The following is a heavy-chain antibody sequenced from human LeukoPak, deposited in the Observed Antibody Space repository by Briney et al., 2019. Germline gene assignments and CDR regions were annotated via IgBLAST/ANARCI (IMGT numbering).Heavy chain of an antibody. J-gene: IGHJ3*02. D-gene: IGHD1-26*01. CDR3: ARDRRSGSYANDDAFDI. V-gene: IGHV3-21*01. CDR1: GFTFSTYS. CDR2: ISSGSSYI. Sequence: GGSLTLSCAASGFTFSTYSINWVRQAPGKGLEWVSSISSGSSYIYYADSMKGRFTISRDHDKNSLYLQMNSVRAEDTAVYYCARDRRSGSYANDDAFDIWGQGTMVTVSS.